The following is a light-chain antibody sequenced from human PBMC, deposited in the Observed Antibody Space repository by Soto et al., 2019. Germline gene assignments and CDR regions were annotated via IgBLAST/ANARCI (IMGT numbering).Light chain of an antibody. V-gene: IGKV3-20*01. CDR3: HQYGSTPFT. J-gene: IGKJ3*01. CDR1: QSVSTNY. Sequence: EIVLTQSPGTLSLSPGDRATLSCRASQSVSTNYLAWYQQSLGQAPRLLIYGASSRATGIPDRFSGNGSGTDSTLTISRLEPEDFAVYYFHQYGSTPFTFGPGTKVDIK. CDR2: GAS.